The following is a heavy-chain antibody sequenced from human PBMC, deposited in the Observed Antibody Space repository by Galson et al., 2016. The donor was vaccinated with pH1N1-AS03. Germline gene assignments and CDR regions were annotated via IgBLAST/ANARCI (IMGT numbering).Heavy chain of an antibody. Sequence: CAISGDSVSSNIDAWNWIRQSPSGGLEWLGRTYWRSKWYNDYAVTVKSRITINPDTSKNQFSLQLNSVTPVDTAVYYCAGGRYSAFDIWGQGTMVTVSS. CDR1: GDSVSSNIDA. CDR3: AGGRYSAFDI. D-gene: IGHD1-1*01. CDR2: TYWRSKWYN. V-gene: IGHV6-1*01. J-gene: IGHJ3*02.